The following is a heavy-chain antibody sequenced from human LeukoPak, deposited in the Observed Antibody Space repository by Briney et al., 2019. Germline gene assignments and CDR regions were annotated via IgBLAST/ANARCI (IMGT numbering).Heavy chain of an antibody. CDR2: ISAYNGNT. J-gene: IGHJ4*02. CDR1: GGTFSNYA. Sequence: ASVKVSCKASGGTFSNYAINWVRQAPGQGLEWMGWISAYNGNTNYAQKLQGRVTMTTDTSTSTAYMELRSLRSDDTAVYYCARVNPDYGDYYSDYWGQGTLVTVSS. CDR3: ARVNPDYGDYYSDY. D-gene: IGHD4-17*01. V-gene: IGHV1-18*01.